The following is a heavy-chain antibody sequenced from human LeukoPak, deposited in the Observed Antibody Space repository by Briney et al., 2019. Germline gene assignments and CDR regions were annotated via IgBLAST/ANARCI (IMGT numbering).Heavy chain of an antibody. CDR3: ARDHTGNDAFDI. D-gene: IGHD4-17*01. V-gene: IGHV4-59*01. J-gene: IGHJ3*02. Sequence: EPSETLSLTCTVSGGSISSYYWSWIRQPPGKGLEWIGYIYYSGSTNYNPSLKSRVTISVDTSKNQFSLKLSSVTAADTAVYYCARDHTGNDAFDIWGQGTMVTVSS. CDR2: IYYSGST. CDR1: GGSISSYY.